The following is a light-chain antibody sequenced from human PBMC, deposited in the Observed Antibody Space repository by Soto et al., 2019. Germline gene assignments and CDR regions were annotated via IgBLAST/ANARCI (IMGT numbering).Light chain of an antibody. CDR2: KAS. V-gene: IGKV1-5*03. Sequence: DIQMTQSPSTLSASVGDRVAITCRASQSISTWLAWYQQKSGKAPKLLIYKASTLESGVPSRFSGSGSGTEFTLTISSLQPDDFATYYCQQYNSVSRTFGQGTKVDIK. CDR3: QQYNSVSRT. CDR1: QSISTW. J-gene: IGKJ2*01.